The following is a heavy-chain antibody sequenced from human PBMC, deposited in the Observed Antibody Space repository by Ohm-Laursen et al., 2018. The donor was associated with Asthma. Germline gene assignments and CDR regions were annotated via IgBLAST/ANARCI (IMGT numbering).Heavy chain of an antibody. V-gene: IGHV3-7*01. J-gene: IGHJ4*02. Sequence: GSLRLSCSASGFTFSSYWMSWVRQAPGKGLEWVANIKQDGSEKYYVDSVKGRFTISRDNVKNSLYLQMNSLRAEDTAVYYCARDQYPYQLQPGFYWGQGTLVTVSS. CDR2: IKQDGSEK. CDR3: ARDQYPYQLQPGFY. CDR1: GFTFSSYW. D-gene: IGHD5-24*01.